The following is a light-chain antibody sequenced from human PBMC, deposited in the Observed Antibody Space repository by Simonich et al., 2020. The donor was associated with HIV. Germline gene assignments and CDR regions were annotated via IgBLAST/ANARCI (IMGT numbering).Light chain of an antibody. V-gene: IGKV1-5*03. CDR2: KAS. CDR3: QQYYSTPYT. Sequence: DIQMTQSPSTLSASVGDRVTITCRASQSISSWFACYQQKPGKTPKLLIYKASSLESGVPSRFSGSGSGTEFTLTISSLQPDDFATYYCQQYYSTPYTFGQGTKLEIK. CDR1: QSISSW. J-gene: IGKJ2*01.